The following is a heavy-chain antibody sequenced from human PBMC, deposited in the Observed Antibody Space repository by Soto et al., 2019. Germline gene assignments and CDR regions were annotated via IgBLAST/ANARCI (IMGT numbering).Heavy chain of an antibody. CDR1: GYTFTGYY. CDR3: ARQYNWNCQTCFDY. J-gene: IGHJ4*02. D-gene: IGHD1-7*01. CDR2: INPNSGGT. V-gene: IGHV1-2*04. Sequence: QVQLVQSGAEVKKPGASVKVSCKASGYTFTGYYMHWVRQAPGQGLEWMGWINPNSGGTNYAQKFQGWVTMTRDTSISTAYMELSRLRSDDTAVYSCARQYNWNCQTCFDYWGQGTLVTVSS.